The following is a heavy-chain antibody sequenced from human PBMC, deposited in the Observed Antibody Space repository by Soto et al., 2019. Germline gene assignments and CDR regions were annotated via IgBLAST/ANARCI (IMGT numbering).Heavy chain of an antibody. J-gene: IGHJ3*02. CDR1: GGSISSSSYY. Sequence: SETLSLTCTVSGGSISSSSYYWGWIRQPPGKGLEWIGSIYYSGSTYYNPSLKSRVTISVDTSKNQFSLKLSSVTAADTAVYYCARATYGSGSYRSYDAFDIWGQGTMVTVSS. D-gene: IGHD3-10*01. CDR3: ARATYGSGSYRSYDAFDI. CDR2: IYYSGST. V-gene: IGHV4-39*01.